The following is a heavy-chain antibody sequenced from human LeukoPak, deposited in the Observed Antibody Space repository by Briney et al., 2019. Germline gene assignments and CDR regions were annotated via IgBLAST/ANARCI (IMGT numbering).Heavy chain of an antibody. J-gene: IGHJ4*02. V-gene: IGHV4-4*07. CDR2: IYSSGNTNY. Sequence: PSETLSLTCTVSSGSISSYYWSWIRQPAGKGLEWIGRIYSSGNTNYNYNPSLKSRITMSVDTSRSQFSLNLSSVTAADTAVYFCAREINRVAVPAARSFDCWGQGTLVTVSS. CDR3: AREINRVAVPAARSFDC. D-gene: IGHD6-19*01. CDR1: SGSISSYY.